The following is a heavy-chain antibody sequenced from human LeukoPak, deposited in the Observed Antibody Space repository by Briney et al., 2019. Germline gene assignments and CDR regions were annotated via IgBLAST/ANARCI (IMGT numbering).Heavy chain of an antibody. CDR3: ARGLILRGSGYPNWFDP. CDR1: GGTFSSYA. V-gene: IGHV1-69*13. D-gene: IGHD3-22*01. Sequence: SVKVSCKASGGTFSSYAISWVRQAPGQGLEWMGGIIPIFGTANYAQKFQGRVTITADESTSTAYMELSSLRSEDTAVYYCARGLILRGSGYPNWFDPWGQGTLVTVSS. J-gene: IGHJ5*02. CDR2: IIPIFGTA.